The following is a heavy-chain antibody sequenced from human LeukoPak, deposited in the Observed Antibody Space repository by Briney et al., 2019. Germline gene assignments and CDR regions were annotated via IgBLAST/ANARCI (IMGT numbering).Heavy chain of an antibody. J-gene: IGHJ4*02. CDR3: ARDDGDDISIVNDYYLDS. CDR2: ISGSGGST. V-gene: IGHV3-23*01. Sequence: GGSLRLSCAASGFTFSSYAMSWVRQAPGKGLEWVSAISGSGGSTYYADSVKGRFTISRDNSKNTLYLQMNSLRTEDTAVYYCARDDGDDISIVNDYYLDSWGQGTLVTVSS. CDR1: GFTFSSYA. D-gene: IGHD2/OR15-2a*01.